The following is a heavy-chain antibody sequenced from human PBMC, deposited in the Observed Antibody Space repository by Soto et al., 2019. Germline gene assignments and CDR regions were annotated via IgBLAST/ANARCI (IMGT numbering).Heavy chain of an antibody. Sequence: QVQLVESGGGVVQPGRSLRLSCAASGFTFSSYAMHWVRQAPGKGLEWVAVISYDGSNKYYADSVKGRFTISRDNSKNTLYLQMNSLRAEDTAVYYCARDPYFVVVVAAKEDHYYGMDVWGQGTTVTVSS. V-gene: IGHV3-30-3*01. D-gene: IGHD2-15*01. CDR2: ISYDGSNK. CDR3: ARDPYFVVVVAAKEDHYYGMDV. CDR1: GFTFSSYA. J-gene: IGHJ6*02.